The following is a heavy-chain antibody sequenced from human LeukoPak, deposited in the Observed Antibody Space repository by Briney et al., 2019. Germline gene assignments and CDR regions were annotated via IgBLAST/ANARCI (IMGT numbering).Heavy chain of an antibody. CDR1: GFTFSSYS. CDR2: ISSSSSYI. Sequence: GGSLRLSCAASGFTFSSYSMNWVRQAPGKGLEWVSSISSSSSYIYYADSVKGRFTISRDNAKNSLYLQMNSLRAEDTAVYYCARVVVPAAIGYYYYYMDVWGKGTTVTVSS. CDR3: ARVVVPAAIGYYYYYMDV. V-gene: IGHV3-21*01. D-gene: IGHD2-2*01. J-gene: IGHJ6*03.